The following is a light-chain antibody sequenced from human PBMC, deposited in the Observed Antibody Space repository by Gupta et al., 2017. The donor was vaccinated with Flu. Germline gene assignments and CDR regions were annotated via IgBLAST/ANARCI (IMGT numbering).Light chain of an antibody. CDR1: QNIGTW. J-gene: IGKJ1*01. V-gene: IGKV1-5*03. Sequence: DIQMTQSPSTLSASIGDRATITCRASQNIGTWLAWYQPKPGKAPKLLIYKASSLESGVPSRFSGSGPGTDFTLTISSLQPDDSATYYCHQYYNYRTFGQGTKVEIK. CDR2: KAS. CDR3: HQYYNYRT.